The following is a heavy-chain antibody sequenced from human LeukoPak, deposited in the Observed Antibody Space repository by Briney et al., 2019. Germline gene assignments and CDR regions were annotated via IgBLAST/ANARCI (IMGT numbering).Heavy chain of an antibody. Sequence: SETLSLTCTVSGGSISSGGYYWSWIRQHPGKGLEWIGYIYYSGSTNYNPSLKSRVTISVDKSKNQFSLKLSSVTAADTAVYYCASLLTGYSSTFDYWGQGTLVTVSS. CDR2: IYYSGST. CDR1: GGSISSGGYY. J-gene: IGHJ4*02. CDR3: ASLLTGYSSTFDY. V-gene: IGHV4-31*03. D-gene: IGHD6-13*01.